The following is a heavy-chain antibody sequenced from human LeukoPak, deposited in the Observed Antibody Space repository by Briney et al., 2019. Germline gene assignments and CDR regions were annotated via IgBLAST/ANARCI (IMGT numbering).Heavy chain of an antibody. CDR1: GFTFSSYW. D-gene: IGHD3-22*01. CDR2: ISGSSSYI. V-gene: IGHV3-21*01. CDR3: ARDLGYYDSSGSY. Sequence: GGSLRLSCAASGFTFSSYWMHWVRQAPGKGLEWVSSISGSSSYIYYADSVKGRFTISRDNAKNSLYLQMNSLRAEDTAVYYCARDLGYYDSSGSYWGQGTLVTVSS. J-gene: IGHJ4*02.